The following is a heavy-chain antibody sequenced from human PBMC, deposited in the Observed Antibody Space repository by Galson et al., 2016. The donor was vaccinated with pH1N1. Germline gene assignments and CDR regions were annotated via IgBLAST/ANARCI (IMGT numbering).Heavy chain of an antibody. Sequence: SLRLSCAASGFTFSSYWMSWVRQAPGKGLEWVANIKQDESEKYYVDSVKGRFTISRDNAKNSLSLQMNSLRVEDTGVYYCVRAIGGAASYWGQGTLVTVSS. CDR3: VRAIGGAASY. J-gene: IGHJ4*02. D-gene: IGHD6-13*01. CDR2: IKQDESEK. CDR1: GFTFSSYW. V-gene: IGHV3-7*01.